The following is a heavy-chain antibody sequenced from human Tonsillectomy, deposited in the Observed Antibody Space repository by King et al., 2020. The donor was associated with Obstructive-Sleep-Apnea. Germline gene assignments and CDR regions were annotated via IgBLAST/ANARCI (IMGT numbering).Heavy chain of an antibody. D-gene: IGHD2-21*02. CDR1: GYTFTGYH. J-gene: IGHJ4*02. CDR3: ARDLPPGVTEDY. CDR2: INPSSGGT. V-gene: IGHV1-2*02. Sequence: QLVQSGAEVKKPGASVKVSCKSSGYTFTGYHIHWVRQAPGQGLEWMGWINPSSGGTNSAQKFQGRVSMTRDTSINTTYMEVSRLRSDDPAVYYCARDLPPGVTEDYWGRGTLVTVSS.